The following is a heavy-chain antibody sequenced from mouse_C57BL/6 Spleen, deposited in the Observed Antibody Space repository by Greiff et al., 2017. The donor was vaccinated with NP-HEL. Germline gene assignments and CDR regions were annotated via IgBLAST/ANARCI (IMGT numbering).Heavy chain of an antibody. CDR3: TTDYSNPYAMDY. CDR1: GFNIKDYY. V-gene: IGHV14-1*01. Sequence: EVQLQQSGAGLVRPGASVKLSCTASGFNIKDYYMHWGKQRPEQGLEWIGRIDPEDGDTEYAPKFQGKATMTADTSSNTAYLQLSSLTSEDTAVYYCTTDYSNPYAMDYWGQGTSVTVSS. D-gene: IGHD2-5*01. J-gene: IGHJ4*01. CDR2: IDPEDGDT.